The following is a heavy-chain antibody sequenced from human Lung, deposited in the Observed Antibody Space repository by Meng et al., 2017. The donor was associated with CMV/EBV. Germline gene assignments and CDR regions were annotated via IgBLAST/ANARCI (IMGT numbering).Heavy chain of an antibody. J-gene: IGHJ6*02. CDR1: GFTFSDYY. Sequence: SCAASGFTFSDYYMSWIRQAPGKGLEWVSYISSSGSTIYYADSVKGRFTISRDNAKKSLYLQMNSLRAEDTAVYYCAREKQLVPHYYYGMDVWGQGTTVTVSS. CDR2: ISSSGSTI. D-gene: IGHD6-13*01. V-gene: IGHV3-11*04. CDR3: AREKQLVPHYYYGMDV.